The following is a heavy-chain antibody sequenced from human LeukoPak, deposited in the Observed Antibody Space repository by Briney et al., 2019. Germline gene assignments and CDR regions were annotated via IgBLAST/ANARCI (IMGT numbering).Heavy chain of an antibody. D-gene: IGHD3-22*01. J-gene: IGHJ6*03. CDR2: IYTSGST. Sequence: SETLSLTCTVSGGSISSGSYYWSWIRQPAGKGLEWIRRIYTSGSTNYNPSLESRVTISVDTSKSQFSLKLSSVTAADTAVYYCAREQGHYYDRSYYYYMDVWGKGTTVTVSS. V-gene: IGHV4-61*02. CDR1: GGSISSGSYY. CDR3: AREQGHYYDRSYYYYMDV.